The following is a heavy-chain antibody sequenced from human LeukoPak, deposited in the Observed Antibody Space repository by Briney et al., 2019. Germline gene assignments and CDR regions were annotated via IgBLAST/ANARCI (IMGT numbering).Heavy chain of an antibody. CDR3: ARGLTYYFDSSGYYVTDAFDI. CDR2: IYYSGST. Sequence: SETLSPTCTVSGGSISSYYWSWIRQPPGKGLEWIGYIYYSGSTNYNPSLKSRVTISVDTSKNQFSLKLTSVTAADTAVYYCARGLTYYFDSSGYYVTDAFDIWGQGTMVTVSS. V-gene: IGHV4-59*01. D-gene: IGHD3-22*01. J-gene: IGHJ3*02. CDR1: GGSISSYY.